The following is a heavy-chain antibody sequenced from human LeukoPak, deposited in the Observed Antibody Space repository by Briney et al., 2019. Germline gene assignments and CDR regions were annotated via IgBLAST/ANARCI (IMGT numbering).Heavy chain of an antibody. Sequence: PGGSLRLSCAVSGFTVSNNYLSWVRQAPGKGLEWVSVIYNSGITYYADSVKGRFTISRDNSKNTLYLQMNSLRAEDTAVYYCARDAPITGIAAAGSSDYWGQGTLVTVSS. CDR1: GFTVSNNY. CDR2: IYNSGIT. J-gene: IGHJ4*02. D-gene: IGHD6-13*01. V-gene: IGHV3-66*01. CDR3: ARDAPITGIAAAGSSDY.